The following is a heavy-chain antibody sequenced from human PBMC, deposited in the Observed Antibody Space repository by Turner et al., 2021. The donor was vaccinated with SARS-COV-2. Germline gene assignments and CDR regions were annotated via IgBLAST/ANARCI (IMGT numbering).Heavy chain of an antibody. J-gene: IGHJ4*02. CDR2: ISDSGST. CDR1: GFTFSSYA. Sequence: EVQLLESGGGLVQPGGSLRLSCAASGFTFSSYAMSWVRQAPGKGLEWVSGISDSGSTYYADSVKGRFTISRDNSKNTLYLQMNSLRAEDTAVYYCARDLGGLRFDYWGQGTLVTVSS. D-gene: IGHD2-15*01. V-gene: IGHV3-23*01. CDR3: ARDLGGLRFDY.